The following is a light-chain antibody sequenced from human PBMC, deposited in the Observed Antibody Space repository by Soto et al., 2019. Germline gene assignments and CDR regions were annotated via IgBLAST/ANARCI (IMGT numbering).Light chain of an antibody. J-gene: IGKJ5*01. Sequence: EIVMTQSPATLSVSPGERATLSCRASQSVSSNLAWYQQKFGQAPRLLIYGASTRVAGIPARFSGSGSGTEFTLTISSLQSEDLAVYYCQQYNNWPPVTFGQGTRVEIK. CDR2: GAS. V-gene: IGKV3-15*01. CDR3: QQYNNWPPVT. CDR1: QSVSSN.